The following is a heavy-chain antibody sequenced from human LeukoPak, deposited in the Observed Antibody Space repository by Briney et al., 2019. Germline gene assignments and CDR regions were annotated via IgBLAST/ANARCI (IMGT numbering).Heavy chain of an antibody. D-gene: IGHD3-10*01. Sequence: ASVKVSCKVSGYTLTELSVHWVRQAPGKGLEWMGGFDPEDGETIYAQKFQGRVTMTEDTSTDTAYMELSSLRSEDTAVYYCATLPLYYGSGTYLGAFDIWGQGTMVTVSS. V-gene: IGHV1-24*01. CDR1: GYTLTELS. CDR3: ATLPLYYGSGTYLGAFDI. CDR2: FDPEDGET. J-gene: IGHJ3*02.